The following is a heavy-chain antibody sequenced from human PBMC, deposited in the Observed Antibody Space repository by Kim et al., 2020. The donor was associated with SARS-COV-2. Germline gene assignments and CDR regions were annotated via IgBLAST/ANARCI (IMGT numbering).Heavy chain of an antibody. V-gene: IGHV3-53*01. Sequence: ADSVKGRFPISRDNSKNTLYLQMNSLRAEDTAVYYCARGVLGYDYATFDYWGQGTLVTVSS. D-gene: IGHD3-16*01. CDR3: ARGVLGYDYATFDY. J-gene: IGHJ4*02.